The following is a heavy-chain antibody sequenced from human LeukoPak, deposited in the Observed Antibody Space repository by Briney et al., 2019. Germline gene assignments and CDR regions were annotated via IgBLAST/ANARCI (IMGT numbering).Heavy chain of an antibody. CDR3: ARAYGSGSYIDPPNV. J-gene: IGHJ6*02. V-gene: IGHV3-21*01. CDR2: ISSSSSYI. CDR1: GFTFSSYS. Sequence: GGSLRLSCAASGFTFSSYSMNWVRQAPGKGLEWVSSISSSSSYIYYADSVKGRFTISRDNAKNSLYLQMNSLRVEDTAVYYCARAYGSGSYIDPPNVWGQGTTVTVSS. D-gene: IGHD3-10*01.